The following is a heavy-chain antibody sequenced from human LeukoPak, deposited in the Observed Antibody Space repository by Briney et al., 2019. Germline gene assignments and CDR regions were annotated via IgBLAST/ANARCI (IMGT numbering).Heavy chain of an antibody. CDR2: INSDGSST. CDR1: GFTFSSYW. CDR3: AKDHEDDILAYYFDY. D-gene: IGHD3-9*01. Sequence: GGSLRLSCAASGFTFSSYWMHWVRQAPGKGLVWVSRINSDGSSTSYADSVKGRFTISRDNAKNTLYLQMNSLRAEDTAVYYCAKDHEDDILAYYFDYWAREPWSPSPQ. J-gene: IGHJ4*02. V-gene: IGHV3-74*01.